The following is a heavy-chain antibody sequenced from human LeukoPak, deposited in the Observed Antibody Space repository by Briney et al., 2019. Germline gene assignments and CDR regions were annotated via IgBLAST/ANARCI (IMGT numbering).Heavy chain of an antibody. Sequence: SETLSLTCTVSGGSISSSSYYWGWIRQPPGKGLEWIGSIYYSGSTYYNPSLKSRVTISVDTSKNQFSLKLSSVTAADTAVYYCARGSRRLLLHDPFDYWGQGTLVTVSS. CDR2: IYYSGST. J-gene: IGHJ4*02. CDR1: GGSISSSSYY. V-gene: IGHV4-39*07. CDR3: ARGSRRLLLHDPFDY. D-gene: IGHD3-22*01.